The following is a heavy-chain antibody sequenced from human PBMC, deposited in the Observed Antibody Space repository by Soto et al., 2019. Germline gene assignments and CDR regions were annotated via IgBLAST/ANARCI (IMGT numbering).Heavy chain of an antibody. J-gene: IGHJ4*02. D-gene: IGHD3-9*01. CDR2: LSKDGADD. CDR3: AEDPSTGSADY. CDR1: GFILSNYA. V-gene: IGHV3-23*01. Sequence: GGSLRLSCTASGFILSNYAMNLVRQAPGKGLEWVSTLSKDGADDHYADSVKGRFTISRDGSKNTLYLQMNSLRAEDTAMDYCAEDPSTGSADYWGQGTKVTVSS.